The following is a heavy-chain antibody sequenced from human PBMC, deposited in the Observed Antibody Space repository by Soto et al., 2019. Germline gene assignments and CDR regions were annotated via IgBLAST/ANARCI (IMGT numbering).Heavy chain of an antibody. J-gene: IGHJ4*02. CDR2: IYYSGST. CDR1: GGSISSSSYY. Sequence: SETLSLTCTVSGGSISSSSYYWGWIRQPPGKGLEWIGSIYYSGSTYYNPSLKSRVTISVDTSKNQFSLKLSSVTAADTAVYYCASSHWNGLFDYWGQGTLVTVSS. CDR3: ASSHWNGLFDY. V-gene: IGHV4-39*01. D-gene: IGHD1-1*01.